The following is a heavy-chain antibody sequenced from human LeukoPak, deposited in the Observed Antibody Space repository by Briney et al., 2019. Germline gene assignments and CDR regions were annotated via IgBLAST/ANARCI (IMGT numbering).Heavy chain of an antibody. D-gene: IGHD3-3*01. CDR2: IYYSGST. J-gene: IGHJ4*02. V-gene: IGHV4-59*01. CDR1: GGSLSSYY. CDR3: ARSGYYGREFDY. Sequence: SETLSLTCTVSGGSLSSYYWSWIRQPPGKGLEWIGYIYYSGSTTYNPSLKSRVTISVDTSKNQFSLKLSSVTDADTAVYYCARSGYYGREFDYWGQGTLVTVSS.